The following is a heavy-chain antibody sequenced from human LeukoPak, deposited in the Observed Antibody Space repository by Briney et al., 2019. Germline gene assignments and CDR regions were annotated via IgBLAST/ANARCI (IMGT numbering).Heavy chain of an antibody. J-gene: IGHJ3*02. V-gene: IGHV4-39*01. D-gene: IGHD4-17*01. CDR1: GGSISSSSYY. Sequence: NPSETLSLTCTVSGGSISSSSYYWGGIRQPPGKGVEWNGSVYYSGSTYYNPSLKSRVTISVDTSKNQFSLRLSSVPAADTAVYYCARHAPIKTTVTTSHAFDIWGQGTMVTVSS. CDR2: VYYSGST. CDR3: ARHAPIKTTVTTSHAFDI.